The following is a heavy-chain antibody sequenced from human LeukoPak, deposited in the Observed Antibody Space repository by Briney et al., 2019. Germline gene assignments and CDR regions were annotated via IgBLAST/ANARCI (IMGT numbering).Heavy chain of an antibody. D-gene: IGHD2-2*01. CDR3: ARGSVVPAASSSFDI. Sequence: PSETLSLTCTVSGGSISSYYWSWIRQPPGKGLEWIGYIYYSGSTNYNPSLKSRVTISVDTSKNQFSLKLSSVTAADTAVYYCARGSVVPAASSSFDIWGQGTMVTVSS. CDR1: GGSISSYY. CDR2: IYYSGST. J-gene: IGHJ3*02. V-gene: IGHV4-59*01.